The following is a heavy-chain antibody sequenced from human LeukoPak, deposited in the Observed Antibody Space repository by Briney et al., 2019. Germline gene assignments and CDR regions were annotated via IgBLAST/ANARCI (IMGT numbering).Heavy chain of an antibody. J-gene: IGHJ3*02. Sequence: GESLKISCKGSGYSFTTYWIGWVRQNPGKGLEWMGIIYPGDSDTRYSPSFQGQVTISADKSISTAYLQWSSLKASDTAMYYCARPSTVNAFDIWGQGTMVTVSS. D-gene: IGHD5/OR15-5a*01. V-gene: IGHV5-51*01. CDR1: GYSFTTYW. CDR3: ARPSTVNAFDI. CDR2: IYPGDSDT.